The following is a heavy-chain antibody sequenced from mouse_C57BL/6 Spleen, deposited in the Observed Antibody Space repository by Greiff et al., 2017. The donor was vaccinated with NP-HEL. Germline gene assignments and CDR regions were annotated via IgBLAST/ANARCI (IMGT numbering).Heavy chain of an antibody. D-gene: IGHD4-1*02. J-gene: IGHJ4*01. CDR2: IWRGGST. CDR3: AKKGPSTGTRGAMDY. V-gene: IGHV2-5*01. CDR1: GFSLTSYG. Sequence: VQLQQSGPGLVQPSQSLSITCTVSGFSLTSYGVHWVRQSPGKGLEWLGVIWRGGSTDYNAAFMPRLSITKDNSKSQVVFKMNSLQADDTAIYYCAKKGPSTGTRGAMDYWGQGTSVTVSS.